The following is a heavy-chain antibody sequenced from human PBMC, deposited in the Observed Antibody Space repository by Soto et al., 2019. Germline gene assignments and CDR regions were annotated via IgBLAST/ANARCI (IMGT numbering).Heavy chain of an antibody. V-gene: IGHV4-59*08. CDR2: IFHSGST. CDR3: ARQMWIKDVVPYDAFDI. CDR1: GGSISGYY. Sequence: SETLSLTCTVSGGSISGYYWSWIRQPPGKGLEWLGYIFHSGSTTYDPSLESRLTMSVITSRNLFSLNLYSVTAADTAVYYCARQMWIKDVVPYDAFDIWGQGTMVTVSS. J-gene: IGHJ3*02. D-gene: IGHD5-12*01.